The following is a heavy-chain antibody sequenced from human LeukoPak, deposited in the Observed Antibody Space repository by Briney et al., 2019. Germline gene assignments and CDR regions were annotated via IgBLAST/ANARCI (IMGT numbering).Heavy chain of an antibody. Sequence: GGSLRLSCAASGFTVSSNYMSWVRQAPGKGLEWVSVIYSGGSTYYADSVKGRFTISRDNSKNTLYLQMNSLRAEDTAVYYCASRVGDYGDYYFDYWGQGTLVTVSS. V-gene: IGHV3-66*01. D-gene: IGHD4-17*01. J-gene: IGHJ4*02. CDR3: ASRVGDYGDYYFDY. CDR1: GFTVSSNY. CDR2: IYSGGST.